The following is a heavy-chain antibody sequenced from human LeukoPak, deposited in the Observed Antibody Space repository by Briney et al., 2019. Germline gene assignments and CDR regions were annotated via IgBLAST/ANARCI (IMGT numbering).Heavy chain of an antibody. CDR1: GGSFTSYF. CDR2: INYVGNT. D-gene: IGHD3-10*01. J-gene: IGHJ4*02. CDR3: ARFLGSGSRYLDH. V-gene: IGHV4-59*01. Sequence: PSETLSLTCTVSGGSFTSYFWSWIRQPPGKGLEWIGYINYVGNTNYKPSLKSRVTISVDTSKNQFSLKLTSVTAADTAVYYCARFLGSGSRYLDHWGQGALVTVSS.